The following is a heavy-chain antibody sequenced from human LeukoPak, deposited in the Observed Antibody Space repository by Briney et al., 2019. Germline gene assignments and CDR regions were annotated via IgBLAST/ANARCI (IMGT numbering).Heavy chain of an antibody. CDR2: ISSSSSTI. J-gene: IGHJ4*02. D-gene: IGHD3-3*01. CDR3: AREGRYYDFWSGPYYFDY. CDR1: GFTFSSYS. V-gene: IGHV3-48*01. Sequence: GGSLRLSCAASGFTFSSYSMNWVRQAPGKGLEWVSYISSSSSTIYYADSVKGRFTISRDNAKNSLYLQMNSLRAEDTVVYYCAREGRYYDFWSGPYYFDYWGQGTLVTVSS.